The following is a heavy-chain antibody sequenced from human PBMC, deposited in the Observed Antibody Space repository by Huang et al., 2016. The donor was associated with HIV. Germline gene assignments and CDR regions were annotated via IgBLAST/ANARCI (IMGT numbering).Heavy chain of an antibody. CDR1: GYTFTTYG. V-gene: IGHV7-4-1*02. Sequence: QVQLVQSGSELRKPGASVKVSCKASGYTFTTYGLIWVRQAPGQGLEWMGWINTKTGKPTYAQGFTGRFVFSLDTTVNTAYLQISSLKTDDTAKYFCARYRLTGTFLDSWGQGTQVTVSS. CDR3: ARYRLTGTFLDS. D-gene: IGHD3-9*01. J-gene: IGHJ4*02. CDR2: INTKTGKP.